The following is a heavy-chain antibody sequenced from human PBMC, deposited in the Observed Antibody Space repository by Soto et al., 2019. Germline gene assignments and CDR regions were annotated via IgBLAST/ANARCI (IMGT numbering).Heavy chain of an antibody. D-gene: IGHD7-27*01. CDR2: IIPIFGKS. J-gene: IGHJ4*02. V-gene: IGHV1-69*01. CDR3: ARDVVRSTGGDS. CDR1: GGAFSTSS. Sequence: QVQLVQSGAEVKEPGTSVKVSCKASGGAFSTSSFVWVRQGPGQGLEWMGGIIPIFGKSNVAPKFRDRITLTADESTRTAYLELSSLRAEDPAIYYCARDVVRSTGGDSWGQGTLVTVSS.